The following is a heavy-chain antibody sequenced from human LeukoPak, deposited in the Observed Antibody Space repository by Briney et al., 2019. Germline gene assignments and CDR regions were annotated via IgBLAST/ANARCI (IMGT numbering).Heavy chain of an antibody. D-gene: IGHD6-13*01. CDR2: INPSSGGT. J-gene: IGHJ5*02. CDR1: GYTFTGYD. CDR3: ARHTSNWYGGYKWFDP. V-gene: IGHV1-2*02. Sequence: ASVKVSCKASGYTFTGYDMHWVRQAPGQGLEWMGWINPSSGGTKYAQKFQGRVTMTRDTSISTAYMELIRLTSDDTAVYYCARHTSNWYGGYKWFDPWGQGTLVTVSS.